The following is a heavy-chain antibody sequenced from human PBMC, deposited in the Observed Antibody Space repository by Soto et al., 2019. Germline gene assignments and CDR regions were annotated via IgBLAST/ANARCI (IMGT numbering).Heavy chain of an antibody. J-gene: IGHJ6*02. CDR2: IYSSGNT. V-gene: IGHV4-39*01. CDR1: GDSISSSSYY. CDR3: VPRGPNFYYYGVDV. Sequence: SETLSLTCAVSGDSISSSSYYWGWIRQPPGKGLVWIGSIYSSGNTYYNPSLKSRVTISVDTSRNQFSLKLTSVTAADTAVYYCVPRGPNFYYYGVDVWGQGTTVTVSS. D-gene: IGHD2-2*01.